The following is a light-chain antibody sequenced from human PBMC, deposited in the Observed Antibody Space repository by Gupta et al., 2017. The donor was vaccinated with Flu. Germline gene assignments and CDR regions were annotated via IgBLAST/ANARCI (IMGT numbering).Light chain of an antibody. Sequence: SPATLSLSPGERAILSCRASQNVNTYLAWYQQKPGQPPRLLIYDAFNRATGVPVRFSGSGSGTDFTLTISSLDPEDFAVYYCQQRSNWLTFGGGTKVEIK. CDR1: QNVNTY. CDR2: DAF. CDR3: QQRSNWLT. J-gene: IGKJ4*01. V-gene: IGKV3-11*01.